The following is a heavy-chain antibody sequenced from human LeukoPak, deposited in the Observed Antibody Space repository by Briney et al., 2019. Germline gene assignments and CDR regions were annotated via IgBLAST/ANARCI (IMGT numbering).Heavy chain of an antibody. CDR2: INPDGSNT. V-gene: IGHV3-74*01. J-gene: IGHJ6*04. CDR3: AELGITMIGGV. Sequence: GGSLRLSCAASGFTFSNYWMHWVRQDPGKGLVWVSYINPDGSNTNYADSVKGRFTISRDNAKNALYLQMNSLRAEDTAVYYCAELGITMIGGVWGKGTTVTISS. CDR1: GFTFSNYW. D-gene: IGHD3-10*02.